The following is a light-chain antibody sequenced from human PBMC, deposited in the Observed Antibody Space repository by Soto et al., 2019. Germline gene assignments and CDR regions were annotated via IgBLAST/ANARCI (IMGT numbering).Light chain of an antibody. J-gene: IGLJ1*01. V-gene: IGLV2-14*03. CDR3: TSYTSNTALV. CDR2: EVS. CDR1: SSDVGGYNY. Sequence: QSVLTQPASVSGSPGQSITISCTGTSSDVGGYNYVSWFQQHPGKAPKLKIYEVSNRPSGVSNRFSGSKSGYTASLTISELQAEDEADYHCTSYTSNTALVFGTGTKLTVL.